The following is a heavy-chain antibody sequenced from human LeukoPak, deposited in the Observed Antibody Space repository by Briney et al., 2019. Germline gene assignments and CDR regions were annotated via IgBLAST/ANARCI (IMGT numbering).Heavy chain of an antibody. CDR3: AKDPRYCSSTSCYGAKGFDY. CDR1: GFTFSSYG. CDR2: ISYDGSNK. Sequence: GGSLRLSCAASGFTFSSYGMHWVRQAPGKGLEWVAVISYDGSNKYYADSVKGRFTISRDNSKNTLYLQMNSLRAEDTAVYYCAKDPRYCSSTSCYGAKGFDYWGQGTLVTVSS. D-gene: IGHD2-2*01. J-gene: IGHJ4*02. V-gene: IGHV3-30*18.